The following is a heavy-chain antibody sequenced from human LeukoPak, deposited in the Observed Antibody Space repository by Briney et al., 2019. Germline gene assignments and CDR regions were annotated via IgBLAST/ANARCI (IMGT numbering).Heavy chain of an antibody. J-gene: IGHJ4*02. CDR2: ISAYNGNT. D-gene: IGHD4-17*01. V-gene: IGHV1-18*01. Sequence: GASVKVSCKASGYTFTSYGISWVRQAPGQGLEWMGWISAYNGNTNYAQKLQGRVTMTTDTSTSTAYMELRSLRSDDTAVYYCARGWGDYGVYLGGYFDYWGQGTLVTVSS. CDR3: ARGWGDYGVYLGGYFDY. CDR1: GYTFTSYG.